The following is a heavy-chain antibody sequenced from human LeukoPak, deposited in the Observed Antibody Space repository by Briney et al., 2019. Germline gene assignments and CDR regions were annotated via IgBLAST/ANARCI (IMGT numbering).Heavy chain of an antibody. CDR1: RYTSVEYY. Sequence: ASVKVSCKASRYTSVEYYIHWVRQAPGQGLVWMGWINPNNGGTRYAQKFRGRVTMTRDTSISTAYVELNELISDDTALYYCAGKLVGGNPFDCWGQGTLVTVSS. J-gene: IGHJ4*02. CDR3: AGKLVGGNPFDC. D-gene: IGHD1-26*01. CDR2: INPNNGGT. V-gene: IGHV1-2*02.